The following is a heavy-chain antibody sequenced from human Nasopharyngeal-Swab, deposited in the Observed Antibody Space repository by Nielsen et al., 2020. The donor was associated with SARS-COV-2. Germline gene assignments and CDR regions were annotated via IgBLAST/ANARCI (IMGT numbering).Heavy chain of an antibody. D-gene: IGHD3-22*01. CDR2: INHSGTT. CDR1: GGSFSGYY. Sequence: SETLSLTCAVYGGSFSGYYWSWIRQPPGKGLEWIGEINHSGTTSYNPSLKSRVTISSDTFKNQFSLKLSSVTAADTAVYYCARGHRSISMIVVVIATAHFYFDSWGRGTLVTVTS. J-gene: IGHJ4*02. CDR3: ARGHRSISMIVVVIATAHFYFDS. V-gene: IGHV4-34*01.